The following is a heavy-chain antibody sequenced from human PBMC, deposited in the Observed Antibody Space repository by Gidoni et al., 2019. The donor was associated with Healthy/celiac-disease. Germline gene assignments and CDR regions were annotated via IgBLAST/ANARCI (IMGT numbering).Heavy chain of an antibody. CDR2: ISYDGSNK. V-gene: IGHV3-30*03. J-gene: IGHJ4*02. Sequence: QVQLVESGGGVVQPGRSLSLSCAASGFTFSSYGMHWVRQAPGKGLEWVAVISYDGSNKYYADSVKGRFTISRDNSKNTLYLQMNSLRAEDTAVYYCARLRELDYWGQGTLVTVSS. D-gene: IGHD1-1*01. CDR3: ARLRELDY. CDR1: GFTFSSYG.